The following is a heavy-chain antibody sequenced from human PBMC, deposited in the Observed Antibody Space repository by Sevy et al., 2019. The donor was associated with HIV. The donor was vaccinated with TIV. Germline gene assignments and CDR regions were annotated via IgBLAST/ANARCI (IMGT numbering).Heavy chain of an antibody. D-gene: IGHD2-2*01. CDR1: GFTFYYAW. Sequence: GGSLRLSCAASGFTFYYAWMSWVRQAPGKGLEWVGRIKSKSDGGTTYYADSVKGRFTISRDNSKNTMYLQMNSLRVEDTAVYYCARDRRGYCSSTSCYPYGMDVWGQGTTVTVSS. CDR2: IKSKSDGGTT. J-gene: IGHJ6*02. V-gene: IGHV3-15*01. CDR3: ARDRRGYCSSTSCYPYGMDV.